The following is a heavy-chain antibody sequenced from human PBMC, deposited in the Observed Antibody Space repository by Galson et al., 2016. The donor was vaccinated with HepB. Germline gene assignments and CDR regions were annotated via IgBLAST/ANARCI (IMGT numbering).Heavy chain of an antibody. CDR2: ISYDGNNR. Sequence: SLRLSCAASGFSVKNNYMTWVRQAPGKGLEWVAVISYDGNNRHYADAVKGRFTISRDSSTNTVYLQMSSLRADDTAVYFCARDRGLLHYYYGMDVWGQGTTVTVSS. V-gene: IGHV3-30-3*01. CDR3: ARDRGLLHYYYGMDV. D-gene: IGHD4-17*01. J-gene: IGHJ6*02. CDR1: GFSVKNNY.